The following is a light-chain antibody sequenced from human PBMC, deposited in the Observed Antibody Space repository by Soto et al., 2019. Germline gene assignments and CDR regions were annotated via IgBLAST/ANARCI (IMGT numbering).Light chain of an antibody. Sequence: QSALAQPASVSGSPGQSITISCTGTSSDVGGYNYVSWYQQHPGKAPKLIIFEVSYRPSGISNRFSASKSGDTASLTISGLQADDEADYYCCSYKDSRTHIFGRGTKVTVL. J-gene: IGLJ1*01. CDR2: EVS. CDR3: CSYKDSRTHI. V-gene: IGLV2-14*01. CDR1: SSDVGGYNY.